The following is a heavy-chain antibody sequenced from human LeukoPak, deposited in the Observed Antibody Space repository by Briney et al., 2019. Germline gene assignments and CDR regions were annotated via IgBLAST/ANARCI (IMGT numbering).Heavy chain of an antibody. CDR1: GFTFSSYS. CDR2: ISGSSSTI. V-gene: IGHV3-48*02. J-gene: IGHJ4*02. CDR3: ARDCTYSGRHCF. D-gene: IGHD1-26*01. Sequence: PGGSLRLSCAASGFTFSSYSMNWVRQAPGKGLEWVSYISGSSSTIYYADSVKGRFTISRDSAKNSLYLQMNSLRDEDTAVYYCARDCTYSGRHCFWGQGTLVTVSS.